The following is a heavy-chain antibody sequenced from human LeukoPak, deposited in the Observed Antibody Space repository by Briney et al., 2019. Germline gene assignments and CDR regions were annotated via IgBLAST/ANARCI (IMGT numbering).Heavy chain of an antibody. CDR2: FDPEDGET. J-gene: IGHJ6*03. CDR3: ATAVPPSSSSWYGPGWYYYYMDV. D-gene: IGHD6-13*01. CDR1: GYTLTELS. V-gene: IGHV1-24*01. Sequence: GASVKVSCKVSGYTLTELSMHWVRQAPGKGLEWMGGFDPEDGETIYAQKFQGRVTMTEDTSTDTAYMELSSLRSEDTAVYYCATAVPPSSSSWYGPGWYYYYMDVWGKGTTVTVSS.